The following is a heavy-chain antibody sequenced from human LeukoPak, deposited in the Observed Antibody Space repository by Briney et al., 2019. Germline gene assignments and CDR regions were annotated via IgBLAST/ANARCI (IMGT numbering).Heavy chain of an antibody. Sequence: ASVKVSCKASGYTFTSYDINWVRQATGQGLEWMGWMSPNSGNTGYAQKFQGRVTITRNTSISTAYMELSSLRSEDTAVYYCARDLGSSWPRDFDYWGQGTLVTVSS. CDR2: MSPNSGNT. CDR1: GYTFTSYD. CDR3: ARDLGSSWPRDFDY. J-gene: IGHJ4*02. D-gene: IGHD6-13*01. V-gene: IGHV1-8*01.